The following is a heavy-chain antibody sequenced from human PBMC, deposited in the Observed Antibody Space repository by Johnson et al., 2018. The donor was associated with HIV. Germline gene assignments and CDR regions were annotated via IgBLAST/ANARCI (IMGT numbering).Heavy chain of an antibody. V-gene: IGHV3-23*04. Sequence: VQLVESGGGLVQPGGSLRLSCAASGFTFSSYAMSWVRQAPGKGLEWVSTISGSGGSTYHADSVKGRFTISRDNSKNTLHLQMNSLRPEDTAVYYCARNRGNSLVLRGDAFDMWGQGTMVTVSS. J-gene: IGHJ3*02. CDR1: GFTFSSYA. CDR2: ISGSGGST. D-gene: IGHD2/OR15-2a*01. CDR3: ARNRGNSLVLRGDAFDM.